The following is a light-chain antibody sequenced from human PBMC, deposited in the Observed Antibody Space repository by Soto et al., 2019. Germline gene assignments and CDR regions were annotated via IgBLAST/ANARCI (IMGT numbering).Light chain of an antibody. V-gene: IGKV3-20*01. Sequence: IVMTQSPATLSVSPWDRATLSCRASQSVSSNSLAWYHQKPGQPPRLLMYGASSRATGIPDRFSGSGSGTDFTLTISRLEPEDFAMYYCQQYGSSLITFGQGTRLEIK. CDR2: GAS. CDR1: QSVSSNS. CDR3: QQYGSSLIT. J-gene: IGKJ5*01.